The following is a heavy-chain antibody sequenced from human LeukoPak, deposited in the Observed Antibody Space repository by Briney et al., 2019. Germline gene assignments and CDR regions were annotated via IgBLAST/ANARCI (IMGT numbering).Heavy chain of an antibody. D-gene: IGHD3-22*01. CDR3: ARSYYYDGFDSSLGF. V-gene: IGHV3-11*06. CDR1: GFTFSDCY. CDR2: ISSSSSYT. Sequence: GGSLRLSCAASGFTFSDCYMSWIRQAPGKGLEWVSYISSSSSYTNYADSVKGRFTISRDNAKNSLYLQMNSLRAEDTAVYYCARSYYYDGFDSSLGFWGQGTLVTVSS. J-gene: IGHJ4*02.